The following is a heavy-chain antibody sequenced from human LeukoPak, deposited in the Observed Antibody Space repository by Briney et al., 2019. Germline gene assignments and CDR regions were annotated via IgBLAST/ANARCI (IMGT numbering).Heavy chain of an antibody. Sequence: SETLSLTCTVSGDSITGGSYYWGWIRQPPGKGLEWIGSMYYSGSTYSNPSLKSRVTISADTSKNQFSLKLKSVTAADTAVYYCARQYYDSTGYYYFDYWGQGTLVTVSS. CDR2: MYYSGST. D-gene: IGHD3-22*01. J-gene: IGHJ4*02. CDR3: ARQYYDSTGYYYFDY. V-gene: IGHV4-39*01. CDR1: GDSITGGSYY.